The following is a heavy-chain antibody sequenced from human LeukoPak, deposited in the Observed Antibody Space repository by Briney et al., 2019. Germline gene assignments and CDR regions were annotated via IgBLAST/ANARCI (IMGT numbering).Heavy chain of an antibody. CDR3: ARSSGNFDY. J-gene: IGHJ4*02. D-gene: IGHD3-10*01. CDR1: GFTFSPYS. V-gene: IGHV3-48*01. CDR2: ITGNSGTI. Sequence: GGSLRLSCAASGFTFSPYSMNWVRQAPGKGLEWLSYITGNSGTIYYANSVKGRFTISRDNAKNSLFLQMDSLRTEDTAVYYCARSSGNFDYWGQGTLVTVSS.